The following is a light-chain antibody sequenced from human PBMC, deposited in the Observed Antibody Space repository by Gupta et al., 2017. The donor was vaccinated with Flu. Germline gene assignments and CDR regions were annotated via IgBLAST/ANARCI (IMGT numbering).Light chain of an antibody. CDR3: QHERSSPWT. V-gene: IGKV1-5*03. CDR1: QNIDSW. Sequence: PSSLSASVGDRVTITCRASQNIDSWLAWYQKKPGTAPKFLIYKASRVETGVPSRFSGSGSGTEFSLTISSLQPDDFATYYCQHERSSPWTFGQGTKVEIK. J-gene: IGKJ1*01. CDR2: KAS.